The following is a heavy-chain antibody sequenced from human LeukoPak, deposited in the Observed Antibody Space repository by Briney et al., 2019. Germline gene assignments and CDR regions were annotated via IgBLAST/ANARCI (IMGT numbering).Heavy chain of an antibody. Sequence: GGSLRLSGAASGLTFNNYALSWVRQAPGKGLEWVSIIGGCGGITLYADSVKGRFTVSRDNSKNTVYLQMISLRAEDTAVYYCAKLSGSSFEYWGQGTLVTVSS. CDR3: AKLSGSSFEY. CDR2: IGGCGGIT. V-gene: IGHV3-23*01. D-gene: IGHD1-26*01. J-gene: IGHJ4*02. CDR1: GLTFNNYA.